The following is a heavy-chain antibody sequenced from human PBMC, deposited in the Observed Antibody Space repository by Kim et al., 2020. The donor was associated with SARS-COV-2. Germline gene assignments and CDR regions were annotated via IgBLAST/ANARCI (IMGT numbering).Heavy chain of an antibody. CDR2: IKQDGSEE. CDR3: ARDFGIAVADDAFDV. D-gene: IGHD6-19*01. V-gene: IGHV3-7*01. CDR1: GFTFSDYW. J-gene: IGHJ3*01. Sequence: GGSLRLSCAASGFTFSDYWMNWVRQAPGKRLEWVANIKQDGSEEYYVDSVKGRFTISRDNAENSLFLQMNSLRPDDTAVYYCARDFGIAVADDAFDVWGHGTLVTVSS.